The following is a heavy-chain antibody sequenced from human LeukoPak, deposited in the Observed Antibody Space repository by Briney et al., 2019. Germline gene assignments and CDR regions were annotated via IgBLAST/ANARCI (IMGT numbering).Heavy chain of an antibody. D-gene: IGHD3-3*01. CDR1: GGTFSSYA. J-gene: IGHJ4*02. Sequence: ASVKVSCKASGGTFSSYAISWVRQAPGQGLEWVGGIIPIFGTANYAQKFQGRVTITADESTSTAYMELSSLRSEDTAVYYCARTGEWLLYSGFDYWGQGTLVTVSS. CDR3: ARTGEWLLYSGFDY. CDR2: IIPIFGTA. V-gene: IGHV1-69*13.